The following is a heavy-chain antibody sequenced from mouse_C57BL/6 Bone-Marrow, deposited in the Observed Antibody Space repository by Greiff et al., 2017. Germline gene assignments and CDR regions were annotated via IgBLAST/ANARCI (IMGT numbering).Heavy chain of an antibody. D-gene: IGHD4-1*01. CDR3: ATTGTRGYAMDY. J-gene: IGHJ4*01. CDR2: IWRGGST. CDR1: GFSLTSYG. V-gene: IGHV2-5*01. Sequence: QVQLKESGPGLVQPSQSLSITCTVSGFSLTSYGVHWVRQSPGKGLEWLGVIWRGGSTDYTAAIMSRLSITKDNSKIQVFFKMNSLQADDTAIYYCATTGTRGYAMDYWGQGTSVTVSS.